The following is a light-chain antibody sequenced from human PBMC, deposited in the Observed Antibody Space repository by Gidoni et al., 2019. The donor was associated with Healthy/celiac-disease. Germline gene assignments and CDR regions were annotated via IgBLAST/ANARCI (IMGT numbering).Light chain of an antibody. CDR2: GAS. V-gene: IGKV3-20*01. J-gene: IGKJ1*01. Sequence: DIVLTQSPATLSLSRGERATLSCRASQSVSSSYLAWYQQKPGPAPRLLIYGASSRATGIPDRFSGSGSGTDFTLTISRLEPEDFAVYYCQQYGSSQTFGQGTKVEIK. CDR3: QQYGSSQT. CDR1: QSVSSSY.